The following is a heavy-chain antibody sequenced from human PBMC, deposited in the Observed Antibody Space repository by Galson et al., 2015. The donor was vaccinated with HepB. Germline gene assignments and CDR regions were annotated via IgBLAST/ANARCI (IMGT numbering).Heavy chain of an antibody. CDR2: SYYSGST. Sequence: ETLSLTCTVSGGSVRTSTSYWGWIRQPPGKGLEWIGTSYYSGSTWYNPSLKSRVTISVDTSKNQYSLKVNSMTAPDTAIYYCATGSMIRGVITNWFDPWGRGTPVTVSS. J-gene: IGHJ5*02. CDR3: ATGSMIRGVITNWFDP. D-gene: IGHD3-10*01. CDR1: GGSVRTSTSY. V-gene: IGHV4-39*07.